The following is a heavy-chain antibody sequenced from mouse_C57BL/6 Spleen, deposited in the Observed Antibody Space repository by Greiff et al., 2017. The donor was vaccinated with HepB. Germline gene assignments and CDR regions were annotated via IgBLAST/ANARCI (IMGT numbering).Heavy chain of an antibody. CDR2: ISSGGDYI. CDR3: TRDGDGYDAMDY. V-gene: IGHV5-9-1*02. Sequence: EVHLVESGEGLVKPGGSLKLSCAASGFTFSSYAMSWVRQTPEKRLEWVAYISSGGDYIYYADTVKGRFTISRDNARNTLYLQMSSLTSEDTAMYYCTRDGDGYDAMDYWGQGTSVTVSS. D-gene: IGHD2-3*01. CDR1: GFTFSSYA. J-gene: IGHJ4*01.